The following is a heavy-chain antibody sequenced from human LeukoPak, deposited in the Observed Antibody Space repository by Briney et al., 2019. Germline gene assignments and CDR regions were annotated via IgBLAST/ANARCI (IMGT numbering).Heavy chain of an antibody. CDR2: ISGSGGST. CDR1: GFTFSSYA. Sequence: GGSLRLSCAASGFTFSSYAMSWVRQAPGKGLEWVSAISGSGGSTYYADSVKGRFTISRDNSKNTLYLQMNSLRAEDTAVYYCAKARGVDTAMAPDCWGQGTLVTVSS. CDR3: AKARGVDTAMAPDC. V-gene: IGHV3-23*01. J-gene: IGHJ4*02. D-gene: IGHD5-18*01.